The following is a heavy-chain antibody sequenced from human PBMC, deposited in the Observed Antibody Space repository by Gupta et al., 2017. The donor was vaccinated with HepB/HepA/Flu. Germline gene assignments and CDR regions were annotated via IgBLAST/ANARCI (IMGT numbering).Heavy chain of an antibody. D-gene: IGHD2-2*02. CDR1: GFDFSPFE. CDR3: AGLYFPSDY. CDR2: ISNTGSHI. V-gene: IGHV3-48*03. Sequence: EVLLVESGGGLVKPGGFLRLSFAASGFDFSPFEMNWVRQAPGKGLEWIAYISNTGSHIDYADSVKGRFTISRDNPENSLYMQMNSLRAEDTAVYYCAGLYFPSDYWGQGTLFTGSS. J-gene: IGHJ4*02.